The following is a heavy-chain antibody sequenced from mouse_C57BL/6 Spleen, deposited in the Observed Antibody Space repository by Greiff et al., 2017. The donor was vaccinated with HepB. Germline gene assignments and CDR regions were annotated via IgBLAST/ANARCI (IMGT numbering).Heavy chain of an antibody. V-gene: IGHV1-55*01. CDR1: GYTFTSYW. CDR2: IYPGSGST. Sequence: VQLPQPGAELVKPGASVEMSCKASGYTFTSYWITWVKQRPGQGLEWIGDIYPGSGSTNYNEKFKSKATLTVDTSSSTAYMQLSSLTSEDSAVYYCARDYGYFDYWGQGTTLTVSS. J-gene: IGHJ2*01. CDR3: ARDYGYFDY. D-gene: IGHD2-4*01.